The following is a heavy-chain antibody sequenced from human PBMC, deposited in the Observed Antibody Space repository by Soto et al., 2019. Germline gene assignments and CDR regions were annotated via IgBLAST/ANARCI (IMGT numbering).Heavy chain of an antibody. CDR1: GGSISSGGYS. V-gene: IGHV4-30-2*01. CDR3: ARKPVRDVVRGFDY. D-gene: IGHD2-15*01. CDR2: IYHSGST. Sequence: SETLSLTCAVSGGSISSGGYSWSWIRQPPGKGLEWIGYIYHSGSTYYNPSLKSRVTISVDTSKNQFSLKLSSVTAADTAVYYCARKPVRDVVRGFDYWGQGTLVTVS. J-gene: IGHJ4*02.